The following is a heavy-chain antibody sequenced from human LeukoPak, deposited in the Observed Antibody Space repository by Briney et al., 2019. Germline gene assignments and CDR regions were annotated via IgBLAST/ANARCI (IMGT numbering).Heavy chain of an antibody. J-gene: IGHJ4*02. V-gene: IGHV3-9*01. CDR1: GFTFYDYV. Sequence: GRSLRLSCAASGFTFYDYVMHWVRQAPGKGLEWVSGISWNSGSIGYADPVKGRFTISRDNAKNSLYLQMNSLRPEDTALYYCAKGVRLPGRDWSGYHYWGQGTLVTVSS. CDR3: AKGVRLPGRDWSGYHY. CDR2: ISWNSGSI. D-gene: IGHD3-3*01.